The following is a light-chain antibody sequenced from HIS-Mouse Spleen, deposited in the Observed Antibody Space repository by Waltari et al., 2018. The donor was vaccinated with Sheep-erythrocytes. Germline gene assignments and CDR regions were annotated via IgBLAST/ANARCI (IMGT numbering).Light chain of an antibody. CDR2: QDS. Sequence: SYELTQPPSVSVAPGQTASITCPGDKLGDKYACWYQQKPGQSPVLVIYQDSKRPSGIPGRFSCSNSGNTATLTISGTQAMDEADYYCQAWDSSTVVFGGGTKLTVL. J-gene: IGLJ2*01. CDR3: QAWDSSTVV. CDR1: KLGDKY. V-gene: IGLV3-1*01.